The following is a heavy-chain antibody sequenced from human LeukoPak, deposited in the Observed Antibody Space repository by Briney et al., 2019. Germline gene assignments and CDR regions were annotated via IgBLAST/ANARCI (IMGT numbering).Heavy chain of an antibody. V-gene: IGHV1-8*01. D-gene: IGHD6-19*01. CDR1: GYTFTSYD. J-gene: IGHJ6*03. Sequence: GASVKVSCKASGYTFTSYDINWVRQATGQGLEWMGWMNPNSGNTGYAQKFQGRVIMTRNTSISTAYMELSSLRSEDTAVYYCARTRPRVAVAGTTYYYYYYMDVWGKGTTVTISS. CDR3: ARTRPRVAVAGTTYYYYYYMDV. CDR2: MNPNSGNT.